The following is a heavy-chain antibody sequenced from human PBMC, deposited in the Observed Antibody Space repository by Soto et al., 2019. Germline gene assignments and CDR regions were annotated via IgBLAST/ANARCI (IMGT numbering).Heavy chain of an antibody. CDR2: IIPILGIA. V-gene: IGHV1-69*02. CDR3: ATAVDYEDDAFDI. J-gene: IGHJ3*02. D-gene: IGHD4-17*01. CDR1: GGTFSSYT. Sequence: SVKVSCKASGGTFSSYTISWVRQAPGQGLEWMGRIIPILGIANYAQKFQGRVTMTEDTSTDTAYMELSSLRSEDTAVYYCATAVDYEDDAFDIWGQGTMVTVSS.